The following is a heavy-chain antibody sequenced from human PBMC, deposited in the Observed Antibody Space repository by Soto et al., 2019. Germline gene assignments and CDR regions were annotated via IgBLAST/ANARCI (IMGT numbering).Heavy chain of an antibody. Sequence: SETLSLTRSVSGGSISSYYWSWIRQPPGKGLEWIGYIYYSGSTNYNPSLKSRVTISVDTSKNQFSLKLSSVTAADTAVYYCARRYGGTLDSWGQGTQVTVS. CDR1: GGSISSYY. CDR2: IYYSGST. CDR3: ARRYGGTLDS. V-gene: IGHV4-59*08. J-gene: IGHJ4*02. D-gene: IGHD4-17*01.